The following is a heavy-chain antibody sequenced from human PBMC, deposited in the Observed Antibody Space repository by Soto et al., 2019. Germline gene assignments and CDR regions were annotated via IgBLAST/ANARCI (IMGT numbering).Heavy chain of an antibody. CDR1: GFTFDDYG. CDR3: AKSQSPMVRGVIEAFDY. Sequence: AGGSLRISCVASGFTFDDYGMSWVRQVPGKGLEWVSGINWNGGTTHYADSVKGRFTISRDNARNSLYLQMNSLRAEDTALYYCAKSQSPMVRGVIEAFDYWGQGTLVTVSS. CDR2: INWNGGTT. D-gene: IGHD3-10*01. V-gene: IGHV3-20*04. J-gene: IGHJ4*02.